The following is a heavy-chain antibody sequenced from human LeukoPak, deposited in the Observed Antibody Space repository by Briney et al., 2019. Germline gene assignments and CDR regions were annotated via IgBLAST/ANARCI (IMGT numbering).Heavy chain of an antibody. CDR2: ISNNDGST. CDR1: GFTFSSYA. J-gene: IGHJ4*02. Sequence: GGSLRLSCAASGFTFSSYAMSWVRQDPGKGLEWVSTISNNDGSTYYADSVKGRFTISRDNSKNTLYLQIYTLTADDTAIYYCAKATGNLGNWGQGTQVTVSS. V-gene: IGHV3-23*01. CDR3: AKATGNLGN. D-gene: IGHD1-1*01.